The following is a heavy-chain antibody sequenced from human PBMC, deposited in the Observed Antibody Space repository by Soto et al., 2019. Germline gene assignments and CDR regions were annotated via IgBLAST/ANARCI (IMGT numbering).Heavy chain of an antibody. CDR3: AREGHSSGYSDY. Sequence: PGGSLRLSCAASGFSFRTFWMSWLRQAPGKGLEWVANTNEDGSEKYYVDSVKGRFTISRDNAKNSLYLQMNSLRAEDTAVYYCAREGHSSGYSDYWGQGTLVTVSS. CDR2: TNEDGSEK. V-gene: IGHV3-7*01. CDR1: GFSFRTFW. D-gene: IGHD3-22*01. J-gene: IGHJ4*02.